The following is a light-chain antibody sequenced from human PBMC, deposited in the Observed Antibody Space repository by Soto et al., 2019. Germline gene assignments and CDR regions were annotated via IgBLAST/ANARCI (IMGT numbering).Light chain of an antibody. Sequence: EIVLTQSPGTLSVSPGERATLSCRASETISSNLLAWYHQKPGQAPSLLIYGTSSRATGIRDRFSGSGSGTDLTLTISRREPEDSAIYYCQQYASWTFGQGTKVEIK. CDR1: ETISSNL. J-gene: IGKJ1*01. CDR2: GTS. V-gene: IGKV3-20*01. CDR3: QQYASWT.